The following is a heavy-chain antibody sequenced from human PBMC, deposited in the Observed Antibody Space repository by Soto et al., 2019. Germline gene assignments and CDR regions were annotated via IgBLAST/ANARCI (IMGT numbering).Heavy chain of an antibody. CDR1: GYTFTGYY. V-gene: IGHV1-2*02. CDR2: INPNSGGT. D-gene: IGHD2-2*01. CDR3: ATAGISCSNASCLSSGMDV. J-gene: IGHJ6*02. Sequence: ASVKVSCKASGYTFTGYYMHWVRQAPGQGLEWMGWINPNSGGTNYAQKFQGRVTMTRDTSISTAYMELSRLRSDDTAVYYCATAGISCSNASCLSSGMDVWGQGSTVRVCS.